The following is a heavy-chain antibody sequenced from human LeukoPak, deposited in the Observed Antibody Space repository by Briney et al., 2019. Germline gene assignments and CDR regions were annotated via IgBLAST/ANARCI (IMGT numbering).Heavy chain of an antibody. V-gene: IGHV3-21*04. D-gene: IGHD3-16*01. CDR2: ISSSSSYI. CDR1: GFTFSSYS. J-gene: IGHJ4*02. Sequence: PGGSLRLSCAASGFTFSSYSMNWVRQAPGKGLEWVSSISSSSSYIYYADSVKGRFTISRDNAKNSLFLQLTSLRAEDTAFYYCARDMGERGTFFLPEYWGQGSLVTVSS. CDR3: ARDMGERGTFFLPEY.